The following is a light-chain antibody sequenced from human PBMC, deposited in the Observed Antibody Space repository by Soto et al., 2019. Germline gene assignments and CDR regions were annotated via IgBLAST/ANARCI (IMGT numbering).Light chain of an antibody. V-gene: IGLV2-11*01. Sequence: QSALTQPHSVSGSPGQSVTISCTGSSSDVGGYNYVSWYQLHPGKAPKLLIYDVTKRPSGVPGRFSGSKSGNTASLTISGLQAEDEADYSCCSYAGSYTFVVFGGGTKLTVL. CDR2: DVT. J-gene: IGLJ3*02. CDR1: SSDVGGYNY. CDR3: CSYAGSYTFVV.